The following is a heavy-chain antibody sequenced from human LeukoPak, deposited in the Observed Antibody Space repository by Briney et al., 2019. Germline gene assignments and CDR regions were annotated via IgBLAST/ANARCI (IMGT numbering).Heavy chain of an antibody. CDR3: ASSPEWSYYYYMDV. CDR2: ISSNGGST. D-gene: IGHD3-3*01. CDR1: GFTFSSYA. V-gene: IGHV3-64*01. Sequence: PGGSLRLSCAASGFTFSSYAMHWVRQAPGKGLEYVSAISSNGGSTYYANSVKGRFTISRDNSKNTLYLQMGSLRAEDMAVYYCASSPEWSYYYYMDVWGKGTTVTVSS. J-gene: IGHJ6*03.